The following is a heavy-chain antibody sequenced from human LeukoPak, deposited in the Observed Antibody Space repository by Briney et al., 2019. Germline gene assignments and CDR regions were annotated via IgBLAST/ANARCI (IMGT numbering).Heavy chain of an antibody. CDR2: ISSSGSTI. CDR3: ARPAAIRYYYYMGV. V-gene: IGHV3-11*04. D-gene: IGHD2-2*01. CDR1: GFTFSDYY. J-gene: IGHJ6*03. Sequence: KSGGSLRLSCAASGFTFSDYYMSWIRQAPGKGLEWVSYISSSGSTIYYADSVKGRFTISRDNAKNSLYLQMNSLRAEDTAVYYCARPAAIRYYYYMGVWGKGTTVTVSS.